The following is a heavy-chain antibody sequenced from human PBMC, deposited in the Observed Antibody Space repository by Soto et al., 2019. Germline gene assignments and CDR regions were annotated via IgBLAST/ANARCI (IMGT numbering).Heavy chain of an antibody. CDR1: GFTFSSYG. J-gene: IGHJ6*02. D-gene: IGHD4-17*01. CDR3: ARELEVTTYYYYYYSMDV. CDR2: IWYDGSNK. V-gene: IGHV3-33*01. Sequence: PGGSLRLSCAASGFTFSSYGMHWVRQAPGKGLEWVAVIWYDGSNKYYADSVKGRFTISRDNSKNTLYLQMNSLRAEDTAVYYCARELEVTTYYYYYYSMDVWGQGTTVTVSS.